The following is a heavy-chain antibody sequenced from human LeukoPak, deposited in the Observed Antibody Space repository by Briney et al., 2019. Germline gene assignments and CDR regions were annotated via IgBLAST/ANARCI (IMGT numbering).Heavy chain of an antibody. CDR3: AKDCPADILSYYYYYGMDV. CDR1: GFTFSSYA. D-gene: IGHD2-15*01. CDR2: ISGSGGST. Sequence: GSLRLSCAASGFTFSSYAMSWVRQAPGKGLEWVSAISGSGGSTYYADSVKGRFTISRDNSKNTLYLQTNSLRAEDTAVYYCAKDCPADILSYYYYYGMDVWGQGTTVTVSS. V-gene: IGHV3-23*01. J-gene: IGHJ6*02.